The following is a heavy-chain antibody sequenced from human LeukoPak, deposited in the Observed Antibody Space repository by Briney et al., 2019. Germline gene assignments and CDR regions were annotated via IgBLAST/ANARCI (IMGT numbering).Heavy chain of an antibody. V-gene: IGHV1-18*04. CDR2: ISAYNGNT. Sequence: ASVKVSCKASGYTFTNYYIHWVRQAPGQGLEWMGWISAYNGNTNYAQKLQGRVTMTTDTSTSTAYMELRSLRSDDTAVYYCARGPLRITIFGVEAGTFDIWGQGTMVTVSS. CDR1: GYTFTNYY. D-gene: IGHD3-3*01. J-gene: IGHJ3*02. CDR3: ARGPLRITIFGVEAGTFDI.